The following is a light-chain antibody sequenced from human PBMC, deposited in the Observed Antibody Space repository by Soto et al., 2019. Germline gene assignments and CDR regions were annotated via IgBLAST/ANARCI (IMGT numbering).Light chain of an antibody. Sequence: EVVLTQSPATLSLSPGERATLSCRASRSVSSYLAWYQQKPGQPPRLLIYDTSNRATDIPARFSGSGSGTDFTLTISSLEPEDFAFYYCQQRSSWPPTFGQGTKVEI. J-gene: IGKJ1*01. CDR2: DTS. CDR3: QQRSSWPPT. CDR1: RSVSSY. V-gene: IGKV3-11*01.